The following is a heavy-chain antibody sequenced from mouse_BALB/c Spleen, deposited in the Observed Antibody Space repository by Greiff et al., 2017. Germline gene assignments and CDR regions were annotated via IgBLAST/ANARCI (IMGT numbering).Heavy chain of an antibody. CDR2: ILPGSGST. D-gene: IGHD4-1*01. CDR3: ARSKTGTGWFAY. Sequence: VQLQQSGAELMKPGASVKISCKATGYTFSSYWIEWVKQRPGHGLEWIGEILPGSGSTNYNEKFKGKATFTADTSSNTAYMQLSSLTSEDSAVYYCARSKTGTGWFAYWGQGTLVTVSA. J-gene: IGHJ3*01. CDR1: GYTFSSYW. V-gene: IGHV1-9*01.